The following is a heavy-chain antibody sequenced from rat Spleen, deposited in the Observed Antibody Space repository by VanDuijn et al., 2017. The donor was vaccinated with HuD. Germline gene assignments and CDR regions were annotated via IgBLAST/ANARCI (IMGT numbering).Heavy chain of an antibody. CDR3: ARPSLRTEDY. D-gene: IGHD1-11*01. CDR2: ISYEGSST. V-gene: IGHV5-22*01. J-gene: IGHJ2*01. Sequence: EVQLVESGGGLVQPGRSLKLSCAASGFTFSDYYMAWVRQAPKKGLEWVASISYEGSSTYYGDSVKGRFTISRDNAKSTLYLQMNSLRSEDTATYYCARPSLRTEDYWGQGVMVTVSS. CDR1: GFTFSDYY.